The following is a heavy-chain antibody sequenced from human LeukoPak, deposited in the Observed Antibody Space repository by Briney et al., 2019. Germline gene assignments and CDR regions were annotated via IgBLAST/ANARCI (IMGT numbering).Heavy chain of an antibody. J-gene: IGHJ4*02. CDR1: GGSISSSSYY. CDR3: ASITIFGVVLDY. CDR2: IYYSGST. D-gene: IGHD3-3*01. V-gene: IGHV4-39*01. Sequence: SETLSLTCTVSGGSISSSSYYWGWIRQPPGKGLEWIGSIYYSGSTYYNPSLKSLVTISVDTSKNQFSLKLGSVTAADTAVYYCASITIFGVVLDYWGQGTLVTVSS.